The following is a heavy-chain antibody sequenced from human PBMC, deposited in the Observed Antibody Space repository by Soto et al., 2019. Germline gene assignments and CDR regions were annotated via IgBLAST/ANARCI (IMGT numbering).Heavy chain of an antibody. CDR3: ARGSYYSGWV. CDR1: GDSVSSTSAA. J-gene: IGHJ4*02. D-gene: IGHD6-19*01. Sequence: SPTLSLPCAISGDSVSSTSAAWGWMRESPSRGLEWLGRTYYRSKWYSDYAVSVKSRITINPDTSKNQFSLQLNSVTPEDTAVYYCARGSYYSGWVWGQGTLVTVSS. V-gene: IGHV6-1*01. CDR2: TYYRSKWYS.